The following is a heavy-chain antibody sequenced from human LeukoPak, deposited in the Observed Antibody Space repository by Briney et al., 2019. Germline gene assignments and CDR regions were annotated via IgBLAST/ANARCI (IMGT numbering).Heavy chain of an antibody. CDR3: ARVRVSSSSHPWYFDY. CDR2: IYYSGST. Sequence: SGTLSLTCTVSGGSISSYYWTWIRQPPGKGLEWIGYIYYSGSTNYNPSLKSRVTISVDTSKNQFSLNLSSVTAADTAVYYCARVRVSSSSHPWYFDYWGQGTLVTVSS. J-gene: IGHJ4*02. V-gene: IGHV4-59*01. D-gene: IGHD3-22*01. CDR1: GGSISSYY.